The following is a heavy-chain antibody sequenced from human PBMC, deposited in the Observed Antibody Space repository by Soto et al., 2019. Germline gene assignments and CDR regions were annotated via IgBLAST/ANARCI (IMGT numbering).Heavy chain of an antibody. V-gene: IGHV4-30-4*01. CDR3: ARSTKEDATVVTEYYFDY. CDR2: IYYSGST. Sequence: SETLSLTCPVSGGSISRGDFYWSWIRQHPGKGLEWIGYIYYSGSTYYNPSLKSRLTMSVDTSKNQFSLKLSSVISADTAVYFCARSTKEDATVVTEYYFDYWGRGTLVTVSS. D-gene: IGHD4-17*01. J-gene: IGHJ4*02. CDR1: GGSISRGDFY.